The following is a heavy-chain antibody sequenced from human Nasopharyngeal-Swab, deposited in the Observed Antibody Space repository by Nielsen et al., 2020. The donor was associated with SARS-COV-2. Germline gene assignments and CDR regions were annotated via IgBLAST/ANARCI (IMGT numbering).Heavy chain of an antibody. V-gene: IGHV5-51*01. D-gene: IGHD6-6*01. CDR3: ARHRAEYSSLSHFDY. J-gene: IGHJ4*02. CDR2: IYPGDSDT. Sequence: VRQMPGKGLEWMGIIYPGDSDTRYSPSFQGQVTISADKSISTAYLQWSSLKASDTAMYYCARHRAEYSSLSHFDYWGQGTLVTVSS.